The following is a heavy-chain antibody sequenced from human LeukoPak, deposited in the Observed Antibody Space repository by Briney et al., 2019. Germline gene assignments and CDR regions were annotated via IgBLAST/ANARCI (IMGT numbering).Heavy chain of an antibody. D-gene: IGHD2-21*02. CDR2: ISGSGGDT. CDR3: EKDLGGSGDYRPY. V-gene: IGHV3-23*01. CDR1: GFTFSNFL. Sequence: HPGGSLRLSCAASGFTFSNFLMTWVRQAPGKGPEWVSAISGSGGDTYYADSVKGRFTISRDNSKNTLYLQMNSLSAEDTAVYYCEKDLGGSGDYRPYWGQGSVVTVSS. J-gene: IGHJ4*02.